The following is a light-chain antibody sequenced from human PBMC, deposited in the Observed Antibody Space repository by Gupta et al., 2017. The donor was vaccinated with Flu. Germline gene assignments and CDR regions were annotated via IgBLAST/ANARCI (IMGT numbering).Light chain of an antibody. CDR3: QEYSTYVLT. V-gene: IGKV1-5*03. CDR2: KGS. CDR1: QSINTW. Sequence: GDRSTITCRASQSINTWLAWYQQKPGSVPKLLIYKGSTLQDGVPSRFSASGFGTEFTLTINILQPDDFATYYCQEYSTYVLTFGGGTKVEI. J-gene: IGKJ4*01.